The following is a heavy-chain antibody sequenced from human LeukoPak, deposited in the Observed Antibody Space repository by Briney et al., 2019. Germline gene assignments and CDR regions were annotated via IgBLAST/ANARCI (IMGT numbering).Heavy chain of an antibody. J-gene: IGHJ4*02. CDR2: INPNSDNT. Sequence: ASVKVSCKASGYTFTSYDIHWVRQATGQGLEWMGWINPNSDNTDYAQKSQGRVTITRNTSISTAYMELSSLRSDDTAVYYCARGVVVVAATYDYFDYWGQGTLVTVSS. V-gene: IGHV1-8*03. CDR1: GYTFTSYD. D-gene: IGHD2-15*01. CDR3: ARGVVVVAATYDYFDY.